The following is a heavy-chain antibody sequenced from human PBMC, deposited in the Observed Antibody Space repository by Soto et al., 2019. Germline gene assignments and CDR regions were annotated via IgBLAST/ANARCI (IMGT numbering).Heavy chain of an antibody. V-gene: IGHV3-33*01. J-gene: IGHJ4*02. CDR1: GFTFSSYG. Sequence: GGSLRLSCAASGFTFSSYGMHWVRQAPGKGLEWVAVIWYDGSNKYYADSVKGRFTISRDNSKNTLYLQMNSLGAEDTAVYYCARARRAPYDSSGYYFEDYWGQGTLVTVSS. CDR3: ARARRAPYDSSGYYFEDY. CDR2: IWYDGSNK. D-gene: IGHD3-22*01.